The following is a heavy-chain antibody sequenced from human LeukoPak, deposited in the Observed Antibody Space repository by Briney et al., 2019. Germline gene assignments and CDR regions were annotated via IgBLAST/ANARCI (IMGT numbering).Heavy chain of an antibody. CDR1: GGSFSGYY. Sequence: KPSETLSLTCAVYGGSFSGYYWSWIRQPPGKGLEWIGEINHSGSTNYNPSLKSRVTISVDKSKNQFSLKLSSVTAADTAVYYCASWVSASPYYFDYWGQGTLVTVSS. J-gene: IGHJ4*02. D-gene: IGHD2-15*01. CDR3: ASWVSASPYYFDY. CDR2: INHSGST. V-gene: IGHV4-34*01.